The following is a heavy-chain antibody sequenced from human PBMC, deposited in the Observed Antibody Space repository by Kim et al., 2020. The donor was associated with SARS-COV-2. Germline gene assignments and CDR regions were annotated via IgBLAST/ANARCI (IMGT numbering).Heavy chain of an antibody. J-gene: IGHJ1*01. Sequence: GGSLRLSCDASGFDFKGFGMSWLRQAPGKGLEWVAGIRIVDDTFYGESVKGRFTISRDRSKNTLYLQMSSLRVEDTAIYYCAKTFRPGYFYFLHWGRGT. CDR1: GFDFKGFG. CDR3: AKTFRPGYFYFLH. V-gene: IGHV3-23*01. D-gene: IGHD5-12*01. CDR2: IRIVDDT.